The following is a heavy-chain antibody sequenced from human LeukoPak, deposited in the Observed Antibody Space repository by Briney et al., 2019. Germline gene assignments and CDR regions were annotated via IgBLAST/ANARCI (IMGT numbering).Heavy chain of an antibody. Sequence: GGSLRLSCAASGFTFSTYSMNWVRQAPGKGLEWVSHISSGSSTTFYADSVKGRFTISRDNTRNSLSLQMNNQRAEDTAVYYCARDRGSITLVRGVNHYWGQGTLVTVSS. CDR3: ARDRGSITLVRGVNHY. D-gene: IGHD3-10*01. J-gene: IGHJ4*02. V-gene: IGHV3-48*04. CDR2: ISSGSSTT. CDR1: GFTFSTYS.